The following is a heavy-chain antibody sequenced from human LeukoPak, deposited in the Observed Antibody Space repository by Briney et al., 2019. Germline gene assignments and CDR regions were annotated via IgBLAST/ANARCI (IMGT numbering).Heavy chain of an antibody. D-gene: IGHD3-3*01. V-gene: IGHV3-23*01. CDR3: AKAGLGFWSGYLGSGWFGP. CDR1: GFTFSSYA. CDR2: ISGSGGST. J-gene: IGHJ5*02. Sequence: PGGSLRLSCAASGFTFSSYAMSWVRQAPGKGLEWVSAISGSGGSTYYADSVKGRFTISRDNSKNTLYLQMNSLRAEDTAVYYCAKAGLGFWSGYLGSGWFGPWGQGTLVTVSS.